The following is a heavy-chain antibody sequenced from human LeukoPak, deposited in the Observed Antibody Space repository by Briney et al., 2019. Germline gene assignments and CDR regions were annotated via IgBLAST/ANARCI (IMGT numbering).Heavy chain of an antibody. CDR2: IKSETDGGTT. CDR3: TRRSSAAGRQYFDY. Sequence: PGGSLRLSCAASGFTFSSAWMNWVRQAPGMGLEWVGRIKSETDGGTTDYAAPVKGTFTISRDDSENTLYQQMNSLKTEDTAVYYCTRRSSAAGRQYFDYWGQGTLVTVSS. CDR1: GFTFSSAW. V-gene: IGHV3-15*07. J-gene: IGHJ4*02. D-gene: IGHD6-13*01.